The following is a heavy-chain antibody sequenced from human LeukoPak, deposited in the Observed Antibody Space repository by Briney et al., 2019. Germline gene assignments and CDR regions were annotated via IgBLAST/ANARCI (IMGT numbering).Heavy chain of an antibody. CDR1: GGSISSSSYY. CDR2: IYYSGST. D-gene: IGHD6-19*01. V-gene: IGHV4-39*01. J-gene: IGHJ4*02. CDR3: ARVTDSSGDYYFDY. Sequence: SETLSLTCTVSGGSISSSSYYWGWIRQPPGKGLEWIGSIYYSGSTYYNPSLKSRVTISVDTSKNQFSLKLSSVTAADTAVYYCARVTDSSGDYYFDYWGQGTLVTVSS.